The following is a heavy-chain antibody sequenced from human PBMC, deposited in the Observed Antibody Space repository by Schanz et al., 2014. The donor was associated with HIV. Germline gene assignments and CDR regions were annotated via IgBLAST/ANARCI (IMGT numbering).Heavy chain of an antibody. Sequence: QVQLVESGGGVVQPGKSLRLSCAASGFTFSSYGMHWVRQAPGKGLEWVAVISYDGSNKYYADSVKGRFTISRDISKNTLYLQMNSLRVEDTAVYYCARGGLQWHPEWFDYWGQGTLVSVSS. CDR3: ARGGLQWHPEWFDY. CDR2: ISYDGSNK. CDR1: GFTFSSYG. D-gene: IGHD4-4*01. J-gene: IGHJ4*02. V-gene: IGHV3-30*03.